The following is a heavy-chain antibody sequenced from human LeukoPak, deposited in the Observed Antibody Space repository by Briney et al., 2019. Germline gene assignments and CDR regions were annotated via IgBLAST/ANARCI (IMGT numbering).Heavy chain of an antibody. D-gene: IGHD2-8*01. CDR1: GGSISSYY. CDR3: ARLGWLPCTNVVCYSDY. CDR2: ISYSGST. Sequence: PSETLSLTCTVSGGSISSYYWSWIRQPPGKGLEWIGYISYSGSTNYNPSLKSRVTISVDTSKNQFSLKLSSVTAADTAVYYCARLGWLPCTNVVCYSDYWGQGTLVTVSS. V-gene: IGHV4-59*01. J-gene: IGHJ4*02.